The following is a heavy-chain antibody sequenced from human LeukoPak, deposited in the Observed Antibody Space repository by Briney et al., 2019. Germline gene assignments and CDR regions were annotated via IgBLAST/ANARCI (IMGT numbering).Heavy chain of an antibody. V-gene: IGHV3-43*02. D-gene: IGHD4-23*01. CDR3: AKGVNGISYPIDY. J-gene: IGHJ4*02. Sequence: PGGSLRLSCVASGFTFEHYFTHWVRQLPGKGLEWVSLISGDGLTTHYGDSMTGRATISRDNGKNSLSLQMNSLKTEDSGLYYCAKGVNGISYPIDYWGRGTLVTVSS. CDR2: ISGDGLTT. CDR1: GFTFEHYF.